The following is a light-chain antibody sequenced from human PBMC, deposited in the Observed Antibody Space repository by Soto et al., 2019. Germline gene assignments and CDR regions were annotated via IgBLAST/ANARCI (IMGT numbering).Light chain of an antibody. CDR3: QQTNSFPIT. J-gene: IGKJ5*01. V-gene: IGKV1D-12*01. CDR1: QGISSW. CDR2: ASS. Sequence: DIHITQSPSSVSASVVDRVTITFRASQGISSWLAWYQQKPGKAPNLLIYASSSLQSGVPSRFSGSGSGTDFTLTITNLQPEDFATYYCQQTNSFPITFGQGTRL.